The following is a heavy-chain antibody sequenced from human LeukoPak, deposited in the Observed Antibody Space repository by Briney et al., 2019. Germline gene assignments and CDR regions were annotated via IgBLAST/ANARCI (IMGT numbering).Heavy chain of an antibody. V-gene: IGHV4-31*01. CDR2: IYSSGST. CDR1: GDSITNGPYY. D-gene: IGHD3-3*01. Sequence: SETLSLTCTLSGDSITNGPYYWSWIRQYPGAGLEWIGYIYSSGSTYYNPSLKSPLSISLYTSKNQFSLNVSSVTAADTAIYYCARDERGYNILDCRGQGTLVTVSS. J-gene: IGHJ4*02. CDR3: ARDERGYNILDC.